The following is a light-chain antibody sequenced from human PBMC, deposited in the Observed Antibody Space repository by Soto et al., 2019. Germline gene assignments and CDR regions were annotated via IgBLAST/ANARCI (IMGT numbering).Light chain of an antibody. V-gene: IGKV3-15*01. CDR2: GAS. J-gene: IGKJ5*01. CDR1: QSVSSN. Sequence: EIVMTQSPATLSVSPGERATLSCRASQSVSSNLAWYQQKPGQAPRLLIYGASTRATGIPARSSGSRSVTEFTLTISSLQSEDFAVYYCQQYNNWPPITFGQGTRLDIK. CDR3: QQYNNWPPIT.